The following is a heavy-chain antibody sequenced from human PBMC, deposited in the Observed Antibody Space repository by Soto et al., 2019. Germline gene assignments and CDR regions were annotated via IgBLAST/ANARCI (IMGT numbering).Heavy chain of an antibody. V-gene: IGHV1-69*01. CDR3: ARDGGRHSGGIDY. CDR1: AGTFSSYS. J-gene: IGHJ4*02. D-gene: IGHD1-26*01. CDR2: IIPIFGTA. Sequence: QGQLVQSGAEVKKPGSSVKVSCKASAGTFSSYSINWVRQAPGQGLEWMGEIIPIFGTANYAQKFQGRVTITADESTGTAYMELSSLRSEDTAVYYCARDGGRHSGGIDYWGQGTLVTVSS.